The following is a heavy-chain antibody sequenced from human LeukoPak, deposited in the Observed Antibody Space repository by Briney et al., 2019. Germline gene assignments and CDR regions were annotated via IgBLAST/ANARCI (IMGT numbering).Heavy chain of an antibody. CDR1: GGTFSGYA. V-gene: IGHV1-69*13. J-gene: IGHJ4*02. CDR2: IIPIFGIA. D-gene: IGHD3-22*01. Sequence: SVKVSCKASGGTFSGYAISWVRQAPGQGLEWMGRIIPIFGIANYAQKFQGRVTITADESTSTAYMELSSLRSEDTAVYYCAYYDSSGYHFDYWGQGTLVTVSS. CDR3: AYYDSSGYHFDY.